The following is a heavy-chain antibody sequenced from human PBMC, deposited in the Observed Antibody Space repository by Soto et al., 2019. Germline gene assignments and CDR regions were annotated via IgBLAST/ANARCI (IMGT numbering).Heavy chain of an antibody. D-gene: IGHD3-10*01. Sequence: PSETLSLTCAVSGGSISSGGYSWSWIRQPPGKGLEWIGYIYHSGSTYYNPSLKSRVTISVDRSKNQFSLKLSSVTAADTAVYYCARIAMVRGVMGRMDVWGQGTTVTVSS. CDR2: IYHSGST. CDR1: GGSISSGGYS. J-gene: IGHJ6*02. CDR3: ARIAMVRGVMGRMDV. V-gene: IGHV4-30-2*01.